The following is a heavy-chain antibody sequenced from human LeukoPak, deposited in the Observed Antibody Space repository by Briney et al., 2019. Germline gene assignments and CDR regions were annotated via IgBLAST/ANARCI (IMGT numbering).Heavy chain of an antibody. CDR1: GYTFTGYY. J-gene: IGHJ4*02. Sequence: ASVKVSCKASGYTFTGYYMHWVRQAPGQGLEWMGWINPNSGGTNYAQKFQGRVTMTRDTSISTAYMELSRLRSDDTAVYYCASEINYDFWSGYPKRALSYWGQGTLVTVS. V-gene: IGHV1-2*02. CDR3: ASEINYDFWSGYPKRALSY. CDR2: INPNSGGT. D-gene: IGHD3-3*01.